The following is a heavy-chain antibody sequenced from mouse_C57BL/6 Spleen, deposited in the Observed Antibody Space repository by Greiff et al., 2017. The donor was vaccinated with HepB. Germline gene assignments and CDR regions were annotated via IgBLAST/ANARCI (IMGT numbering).Heavy chain of an antibody. CDR1: GFTFSDYY. Sequence: EVQRVESGGGLVQPGGSLKLSCAASGFTFSDYYMYWVRQTPEKRLEWVAYISNGGGSTYYPDTVKGRFTISRDNAKNTLYLQMSRLKSEDTAMYYCARRDGSRGYYAMDYWGQGTSVTVSS. CDR3: ARRDGSRGYYAMDY. D-gene: IGHD1-1*01. J-gene: IGHJ4*01. CDR2: ISNGGGST. V-gene: IGHV5-12*01.